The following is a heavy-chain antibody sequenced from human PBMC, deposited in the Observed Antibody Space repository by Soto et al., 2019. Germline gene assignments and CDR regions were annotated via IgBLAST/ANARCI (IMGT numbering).Heavy chain of an antibody. CDR2: IWYDGSNK. D-gene: IGHD3-3*01. CDR1: GFTFSSYG. V-gene: IGHV3-33*01. Sequence: QAGGSLRLSCAASGFTFSSYGMHWVRQAPGKGLEWVAVIWYDGSNKYYADSVKGRFTISRDNSKNTLYLQMNSLRAEDTAVYYCVRAIFPSYYSYYGMDVWGPGTTVTVSS. CDR3: VRAIFPSYYSYYGMDV. J-gene: IGHJ6*02.